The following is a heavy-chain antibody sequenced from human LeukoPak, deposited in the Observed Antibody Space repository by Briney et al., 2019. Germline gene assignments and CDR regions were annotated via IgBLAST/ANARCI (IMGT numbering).Heavy chain of an antibody. Sequence: SQTLSLTCAISGDSVSNNIIAWDWIRWRPSRGLEWLGRTAYRSKWSTDYALSVRGRISINPDTSKNQISLQLNSVTPEDTAVYYCARNSVAMDVWGQGTTVTVSS. V-gene: IGHV6-1*01. CDR1: GDSVSNNIIA. CDR2: TAYRSKWST. D-gene: IGHD4-23*01. CDR3: ARNSVAMDV. J-gene: IGHJ6*02.